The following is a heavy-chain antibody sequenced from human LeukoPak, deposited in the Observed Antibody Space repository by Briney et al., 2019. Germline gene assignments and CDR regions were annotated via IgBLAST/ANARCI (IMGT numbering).Heavy chain of an antibody. CDR3: ASGENAFNI. V-gene: IGHV4-4*07. J-gene: IGHJ3*02. Sequence: SETLSLTCTVSGGSTSSYKWSWIRQPAGKGLEWIGRIYTSENTNYNPSLKSRVTMSVNTSRNQFSLKVTSVTAADTAVYYCASGENAFNIWGQGTMVTVSS. CDR2: IYTSENT. CDR1: GGSTSSYK. D-gene: IGHD4-17*01.